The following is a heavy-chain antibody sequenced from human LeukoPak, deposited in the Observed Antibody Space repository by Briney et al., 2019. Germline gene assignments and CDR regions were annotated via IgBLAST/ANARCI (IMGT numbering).Heavy chain of an antibody. CDR2: ISDSGDRP. J-gene: IGHJ4*02. CDR1: GFPFSNYA. Sequence: GGSLRLSCAASGFPFSNYAMTWVRQAPGKGLERVSGISDSGDRPYYADSVKGRFTISRDNSKNMLYLQMSSLRVEDTALYYCAKGLGTSGYHDYWGQGTLVTVSS. V-gene: IGHV3-23*01. CDR3: AKGLGTSGYHDY. D-gene: IGHD3-22*01.